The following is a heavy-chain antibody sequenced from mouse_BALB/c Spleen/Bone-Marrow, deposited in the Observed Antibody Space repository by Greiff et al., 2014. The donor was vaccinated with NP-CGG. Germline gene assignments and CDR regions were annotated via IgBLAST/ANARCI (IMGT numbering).Heavy chain of an antibody. CDR2: INPGSGST. V-gene: IGHV1-54*01. J-gene: IGHJ2*01. D-gene: IGHD2-3*01. CDR1: GYAFTDYL. CDR3: ARYDSYFDY. Sequence: QVQLQQSGAELVRPGTSVKVSCKASGYAFTDYLMEWLKQRPGQGLEWIGVINPGSGSTNYNEKFKDKATLTADKSSSIAYMQLSSLTSDDSAVYFCARYDSYFDYWGQGTILTVSS.